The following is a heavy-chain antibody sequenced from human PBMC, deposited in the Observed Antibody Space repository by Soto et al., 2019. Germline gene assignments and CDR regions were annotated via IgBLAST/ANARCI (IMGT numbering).Heavy chain of an antibody. Sequence: EVQLLESGGGLVQPGRSLRLSCAASGFTFSNYAMSWVRQAPGQGLDWVSAISGSGGTTYYADSVKGRFTISRDNSKKPMFLQMTSLRAENAAVYYWAKFLLERVSNSGWPWSFHYWGQGTRVTVSS. CDR1: GFTFSNYA. J-gene: IGHJ4*02. CDR3: AKFLLERVSNSGWPWSFHY. V-gene: IGHV3-23*01. D-gene: IGHD6-25*01. CDR2: ISGSGGTT.